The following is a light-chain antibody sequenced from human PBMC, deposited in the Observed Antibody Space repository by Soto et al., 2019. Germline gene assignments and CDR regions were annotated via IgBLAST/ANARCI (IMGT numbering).Light chain of an antibody. CDR3: SSYTSSSTLVV. V-gene: IGLV2-14*01. CDR2: DVS. J-gene: IGLJ2*01. CDR1: SSDVGGYNY. Sequence: QSELTQPASVSGSPGQSITISCTGTSSDVGGYNYVSWYQQHPGKAPKLMIYDVSNRPSGVSNRFSGSKSGNTASLTISGLQAEDEADYYCSSYTSSSTLVVFGGGTKLTVL.